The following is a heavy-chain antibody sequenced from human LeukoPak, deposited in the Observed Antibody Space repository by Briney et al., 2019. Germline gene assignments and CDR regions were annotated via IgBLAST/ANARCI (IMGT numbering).Heavy chain of an antibody. Sequence: ASVKVSCKASGYTFTSYYMHWVRQAPGQGLEWMGIINPSGGSTSYAQKFQGRVTMTRDTSISTAYMELSRLRSDDTAVYYCARDLLHVSYGDKYAFDIWGQGTMVTVSS. V-gene: IGHV1-46*01. CDR2: INPSGGST. CDR3: ARDLLHVSYGDKYAFDI. CDR1: GYTFTSYY. J-gene: IGHJ3*02. D-gene: IGHD4-17*01.